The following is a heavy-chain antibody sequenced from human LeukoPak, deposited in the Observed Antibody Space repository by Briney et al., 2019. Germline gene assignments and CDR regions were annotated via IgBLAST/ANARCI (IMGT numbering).Heavy chain of an antibody. CDR2: ISSSSSYI. V-gene: IGHV3-21*01. J-gene: IGHJ3*02. D-gene: IGHD2-2*01. CDR3: AKLGQAYCSSTSCFGNAFDI. Sequence: PGGSLRLSCAASGFTFSSYSMNWVRQAPGKGLEWVSSISSSSSYIYYADSVKGRFTISRDNSKNTLYLQMNSLRAEDTAVYYCAKLGQAYCSSTSCFGNAFDIWGQGTMVTVSS. CDR1: GFTFSSYS.